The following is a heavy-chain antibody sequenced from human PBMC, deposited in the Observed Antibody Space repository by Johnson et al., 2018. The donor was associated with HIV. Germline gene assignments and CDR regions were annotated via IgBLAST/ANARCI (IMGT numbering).Heavy chain of an antibody. J-gene: IGHJ3*02. CDR3: ARDTSWSDTGSIDAFDI. Sequence: VQLVESGGGLVQPGGSLRLSCAASEFTFSNYDMHWVRQATGKGLEWVSAIGSAGDTYYPGSVKGRFTISRENAKNSLYLQMNSLRAEDTAVYYCARDTSWSDTGSIDAFDIWGQGTMVTVSS. CDR1: EFTFSNYD. CDR2: IGSAGDT. D-gene: IGHD1-14*01. V-gene: IGHV3-13*01.